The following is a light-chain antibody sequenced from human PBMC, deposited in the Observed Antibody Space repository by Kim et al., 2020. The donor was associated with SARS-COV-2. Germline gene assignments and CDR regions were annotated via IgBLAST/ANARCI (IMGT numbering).Light chain of an antibody. V-gene: IGLV1-51*01. CDR3: GTWDRSLTAVV. J-gene: IGLJ2*01. CDR2: DDN. Sequence: QSVLTQPPSVSAAPGQMVTISCSGSKSNIGKYDVSWYQQFPGAAPKVIIYDDNKRPAGISNRFSGSKSGTSATLGITGLQIGDEADYYCGTWDRSLTAVVFGGGTKVTVL. CDR1: KSNIGKYD.